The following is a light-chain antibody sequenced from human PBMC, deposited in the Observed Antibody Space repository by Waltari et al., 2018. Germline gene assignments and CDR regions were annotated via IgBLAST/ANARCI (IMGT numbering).Light chain of an antibody. Sequence: QTVVTQEPSLSVSPGGTVTLTCALSSGSLSTTSYATWYQQTPGQAQRTLVYKSNARSSGVPDLFSGSILGNTAALTITGAQADDESDYYCALYMGSGIWVFGGGTRLTVL. CDR3: ALYMGSGIWV. CDR1: SGSLSTTSY. J-gene: IGLJ3*02. CDR2: KSN. V-gene: IGLV8-61*01.